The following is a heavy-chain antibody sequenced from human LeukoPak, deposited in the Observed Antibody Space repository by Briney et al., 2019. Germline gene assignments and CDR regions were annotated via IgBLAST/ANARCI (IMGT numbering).Heavy chain of an antibody. J-gene: IGHJ4*02. CDR3: AKEAHLLQWLVGGYFDY. Sequence: GGSLRLSCAASGFTFSSYGMHWVRQAPGKGLEWVAFIRYDGSNKYYADSVKGRFTISRDNSKNTLYLQMNSLRAEDTAVYYCAKEAHLLQWLVGGYFDYWGQGTLVTVSS. CDR1: GFTFSSYG. D-gene: IGHD6-19*01. V-gene: IGHV3-30*02. CDR2: IRYDGSNK.